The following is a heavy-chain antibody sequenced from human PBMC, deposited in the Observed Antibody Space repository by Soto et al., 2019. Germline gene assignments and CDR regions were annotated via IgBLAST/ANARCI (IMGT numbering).Heavy chain of an antibody. Sequence: ASVKVSCKASGYTFTGYYMHWVRQAPGQGLEWMGWINPNSGGTNYAQKFQGWVTMTRDTSISTAYMELSRLRSDDTAVYYCARGISGTGGPITPGWFDPWGQGTLVTVSS. D-gene: IGHD5-12*01. J-gene: IGHJ5*02. CDR2: INPNSGGT. V-gene: IGHV1-2*04. CDR1: GYTFTGYY. CDR3: ARGISGTGGPITPGWFDP.